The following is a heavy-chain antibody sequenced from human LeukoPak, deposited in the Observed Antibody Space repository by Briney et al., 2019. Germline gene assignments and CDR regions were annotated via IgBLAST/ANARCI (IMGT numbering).Heavy chain of an antibody. Sequence: GGSLRLSCAASGFTFSSSSMSWVRQAPGKGLEWVSALTGSGGSTYYADSVKGRFTISRDNSKKTLFLQMNSLRAEDTAVYYCAKDGWGIVGATGFDYWGQGTLVTVSS. CDR3: AKDGWGIVGATGFDY. V-gene: IGHV3-23*01. D-gene: IGHD1-26*01. J-gene: IGHJ4*02. CDR2: LTGSGGST. CDR1: GFTFSSSS.